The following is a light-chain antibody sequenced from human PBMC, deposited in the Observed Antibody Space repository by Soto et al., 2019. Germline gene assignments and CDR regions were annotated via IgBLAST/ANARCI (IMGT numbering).Light chain of an antibody. CDR3: SSYAGSVL. V-gene: IGLV2-8*01. J-gene: IGLJ2*01. Sequence: QSALTQPPSASGSPGQSVTISCTGTSSDVGGYNYVSWYQQHPGKAPKLMIYEVSQRPSGVPDRFSGSKSGNTASLTVSGLQAEDEADYYCSSYAGSVLFGGGTKLTVL. CDR2: EVS. CDR1: SSDVGGYNY.